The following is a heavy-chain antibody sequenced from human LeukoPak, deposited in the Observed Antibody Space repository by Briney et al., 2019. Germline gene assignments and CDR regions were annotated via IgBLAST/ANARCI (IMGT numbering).Heavy chain of an antibody. V-gene: IGHV3-23*01. CDR1: GVTFSSYA. D-gene: IGHD6-19*01. J-gene: IGHJ4*02. CDR3: AKGGQWLDSWTLDY. CDR2: IRGSGGST. Sequence: GSLRLSCAASGVTFSSYAMSWVRQAPGKGLEWVSAIRGSGGSTYYAVSVKGRFTISRDNSKNTLYLQMNSLRAEDTAVYYCAKGGQWLDSWTLDYWGQGTLVTVSS.